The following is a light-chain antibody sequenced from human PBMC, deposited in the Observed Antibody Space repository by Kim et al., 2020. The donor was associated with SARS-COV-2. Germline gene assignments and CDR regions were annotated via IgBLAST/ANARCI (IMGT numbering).Light chain of an antibody. V-gene: IGLV10-54*01. Sequence: PTDTLASTGESKNVGNPEAAWLQQKQGHHPKVLAHRNNDRPAGISQRFSASRSGNTASLTITGLQPEDEADYYCSAWDSSLSTWVFGGGTRLTVL. CDR3: SAWDSSLSTWV. CDR2: RNN. J-gene: IGLJ3*02. CDR1: SKNVGNPE.